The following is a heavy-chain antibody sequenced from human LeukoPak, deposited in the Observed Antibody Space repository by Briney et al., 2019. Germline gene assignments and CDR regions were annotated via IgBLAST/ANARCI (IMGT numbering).Heavy chain of an antibody. CDR2: IFPSGGEI. J-gene: IGHJ4*02. Sequence: GGSLRLSCAASGFTFSTFAMIWVRQPPGKGLEWVSSIFPSGGEIHYADSVRGRFTISRDNSKITLSLQMNSLRAEDTAIYYCATYRQVLLPFESWGQGTLVTVSS. D-gene: IGHD2-8*02. CDR1: GFTFSTFA. CDR3: ATYRQVLLPFES. V-gene: IGHV3-23*01.